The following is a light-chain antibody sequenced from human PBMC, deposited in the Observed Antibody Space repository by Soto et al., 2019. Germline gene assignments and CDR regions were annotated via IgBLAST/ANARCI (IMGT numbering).Light chain of an antibody. V-gene: IGLV1-44*01. J-gene: IGLJ1*01. CDR1: NSNTGSNT. CDR3: SSYTSSSTDV. Sequence: QSVLTQPPSASGTPGQRVTISCSGSNSNTGSNTVNWYQQLPGTAPKLLIYNGNQRPSGVPDRFSGSRSGTSASLAISGLQSEDEADYYCSSYTSSSTDVFGTGTKVTVL. CDR2: NGN.